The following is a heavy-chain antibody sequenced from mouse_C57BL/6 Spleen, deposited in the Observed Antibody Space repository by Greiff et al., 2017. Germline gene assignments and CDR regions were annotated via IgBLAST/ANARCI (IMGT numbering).Heavy chain of an antibody. J-gene: IGHJ3*01. CDR3: ARSHGNYMPWFAY. CDR2: IYPGDGDT. D-gene: IGHD2-1*01. CDR1: GYAFSSSW. Sequence: QVQLQQSGPELVKPGASVKISCKASGYAFSSSWMNWVKQRPGKGLEWIGRIYPGDGDTNYNGKFKGKATLTADKSSSTAYMQLSSLTSEDSAVYFCARSHGNYMPWFAYWGQGTLVTVSA. V-gene: IGHV1-82*01.